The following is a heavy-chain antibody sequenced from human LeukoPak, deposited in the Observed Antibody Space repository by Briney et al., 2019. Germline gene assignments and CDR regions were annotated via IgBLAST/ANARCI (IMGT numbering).Heavy chain of an antibody. V-gene: IGHV3-66*02. CDR2: IYSGGST. CDR3: ARGLAGTFSFDY. D-gene: IGHD6-13*01. Sequence: PGGSLRLSCATSEFTVSSNYMNWVRQAPGKGLEWVSVIYSGGSTYYADSVKGRFTISRDNSKNTLYFQMSSLRAEDTAVYYCARGLAGTFSFDYWGQGVLVTVSS. J-gene: IGHJ4*02. CDR1: EFTVSSNY.